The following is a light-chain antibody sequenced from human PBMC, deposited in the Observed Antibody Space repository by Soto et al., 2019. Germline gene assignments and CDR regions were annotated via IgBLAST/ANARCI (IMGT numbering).Light chain of an antibody. CDR3: NSYAGSSNV. Sequence: QSVLTQPPSASGSPGQSVAISCTGTSSDVGGYNYVSWYQQHPGKAPKLMIYEVNKRPSGVPDRFSGSKSGNTASLTVSGLQAEDEADYCNSYAGSSNVFGTGTKGTVL. CDR1: SSDVGGYNY. J-gene: IGLJ1*01. V-gene: IGLV2-8*01. CDR2: EVN.